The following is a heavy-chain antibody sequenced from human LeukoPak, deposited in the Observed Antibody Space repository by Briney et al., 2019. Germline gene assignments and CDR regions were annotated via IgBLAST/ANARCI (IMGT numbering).Heavy chain of an antibody. CDR1: GGTFSSYA. CDR3: ARRVVVAANNTGNWFDP. Sequence: ASVKVSCKASGGTFSSYAISWVRQAPGQGLEWMGWINPNSGGTNYAQKFQGRVTMTRDTSISTAYMELSRLRSDDTAVYYCARRVVVAANNTGNWFDPWGQGTLVTVSS. D-gene: IGHD2-15*01. V-gene: IGHV1-2*02. J-gene: IGHJ5*02. CDR2: INPNSGGT.